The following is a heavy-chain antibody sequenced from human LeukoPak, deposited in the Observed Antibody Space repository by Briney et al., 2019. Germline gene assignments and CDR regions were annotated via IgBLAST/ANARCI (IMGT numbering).Heavy chain of an antibody. CDR1: GGSISSYY. V-gene: IGHV4-59*12. CDR2: IYYSGST. D-gene: IGHD6-19*01. CDR3: ARTIRIAVAGTTRGRAFDI. J-gene: IGHJ3*02. Sequence: SETLSLTCTVSGGSISSYYWSWIRQPPGKGLEWIGYIYYSGSTNYNPSLKSRVTISVDTSKNQFSLKLSSVTAADTAVYYCARTIRIAVAGTTRGRAFDIWGQGTMVTVSS.